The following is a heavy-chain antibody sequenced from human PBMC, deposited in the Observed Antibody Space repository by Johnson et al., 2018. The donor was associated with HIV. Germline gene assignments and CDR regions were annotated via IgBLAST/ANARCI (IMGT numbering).Heavy chain of an antibody. CDR2: IWYDGSNR. CDR3: AKDLIPTMIVVVISRSAFDI. Sequence: QVQLVESGGGVVQPGRSLRLSCAASGFTFSSFGMHWVRQAPGKGLEWVAVIWYDGSNRYYADSVKGRFTISRDNSRNTLYLQMNSLRVEDTAVYYCAKDLIPTMIVVVISRSAFDIWGQGTMVTVSS. D-gene: IGHD3-22*01. J-gene: IGHJ3*02. V-gene: IGHV3-33*06. CDR1: GFTFSSFG.